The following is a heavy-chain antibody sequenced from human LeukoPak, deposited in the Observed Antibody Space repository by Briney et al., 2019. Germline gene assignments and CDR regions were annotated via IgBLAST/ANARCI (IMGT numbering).Heavy chain of an antibody. CDR1: GDSVSSNSAA. CDR3: ASSGYSGYDGWLAVDY. V-gene: IGHV6-1*01. Sequence: SQTLSLTCAISGDSVSSNSAAWNWIRQSPSRGLEWLGRTYYRSKWYNDYAVSVKSRITINPDTSKNQFSLQLNSVTPEDTAVYYCASSGYSGYDGWLAVDYWGQGTLVTVSS. J-gene: IGHJ4*02. D-gene: IGHD5-12*01. CDR2: TYYRSKWYN.